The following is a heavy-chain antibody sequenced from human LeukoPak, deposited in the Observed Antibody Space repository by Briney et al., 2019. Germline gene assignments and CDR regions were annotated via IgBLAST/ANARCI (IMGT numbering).Heavy chain of an antibody. D-gene: IGHD3-9*01. CDR1: GGSISSSNW. V-gene: IGHV4-39*01. CDR3: ASRHYDILTGYEIDY. CDR2: IYYSGST. Sequence: SETLSLTCAVSGGSISSSNWWSWVRQPPGKGLEWIGSIYYSGSTYYNPSLKSRVTISVDTSKNQFSLKLSSVTAADTAVYYCASRHYDILTGYEIDYWGQGTLVTVSS. J-gene: IGHJ4*02.